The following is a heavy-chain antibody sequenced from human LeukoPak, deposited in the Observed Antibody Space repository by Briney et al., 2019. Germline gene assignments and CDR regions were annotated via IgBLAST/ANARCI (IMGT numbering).Heavy chain of an antibody. J-gene: IGHJ3*02. CDR2: ISSSGSTI. V-gene: IGHV3-11*01. Sequence: NPGGSLRLSCAASGFTFSDYYMSWIRQAPGKGLEWVSYISSSGSTIYYADSVKGRFTISRDNSKNTLYLQMNSLIAEDTALYHCARDRRVRGGGLRGLIPDAFNIWGQGTMVTVSS. D-gene: IGHD3-10*01. CDR3: ARDRRVRGGGLRGLIPDAFNI. CDR1: GFTFSDYY.